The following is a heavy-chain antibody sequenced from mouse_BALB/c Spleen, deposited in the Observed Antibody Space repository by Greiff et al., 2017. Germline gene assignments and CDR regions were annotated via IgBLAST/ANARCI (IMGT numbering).Heavy chain of an antibody. D-gene: IGHD2-3*01. CDR1: GFTFSSYT. CDR3: TRGIYDGYYWFAY. J-gene: IGHJ3*01. CDR2: ISSGGSYT. Sequence: EVQLVESGGGLVKPGGSLKLSCAASGFTFSSYTMSWVRQTPEKRLEWVATISSGGSYTYYPDSVKGRFTISRDNAKNTLYLQMSSLKSEDTAMYYCTRGIYDGYYWFAYWGQGTLVTVSA. V-gene: IGHV5-6-4*01.